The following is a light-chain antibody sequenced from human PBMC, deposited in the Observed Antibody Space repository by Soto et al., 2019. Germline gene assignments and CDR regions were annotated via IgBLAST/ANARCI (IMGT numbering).Light chain of an antibody. CDR1: SSDVGSHIY. V-gene: IGLV2-8*01. J-gene: IGLJ2*01. CDR2: EVN. Sequence: QSALTQPPSASGSPGQSVTISCTGTSSDVGSHIYVSWYQQHPGKAPTLMMFEVNKRPSGVTDRFSGSTSGGTASLTVSGLQAEDEADYYCASYGGSNNFVVFGEGTKVTVL. CDR3: ASYGGSNNFVV.